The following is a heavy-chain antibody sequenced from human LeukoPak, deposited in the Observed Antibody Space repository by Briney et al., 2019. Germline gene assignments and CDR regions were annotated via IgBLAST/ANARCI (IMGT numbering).Heavy chain of an antibody. CDR1: GGTFSSSA. Sequence: SVKVSCKASGGTFSSSAISWVRQAPGQWLELMGGTIPIFGTANYAQKFQGRVTITADESTSTAYMELSSLRSEDTAVYYCARGGYYGSGSYFSSWGQGTLVTVSS. CDR3: ARGGYYGSGSYFSS. V-gene: IGHV1-69*13. D-gene: IGHD3-10*01. CDR2: TIPIFGTA. J-gene: IGHJ4*02.